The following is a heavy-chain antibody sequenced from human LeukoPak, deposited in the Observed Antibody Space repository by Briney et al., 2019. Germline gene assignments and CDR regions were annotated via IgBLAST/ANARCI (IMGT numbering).Heavy chain of an antibody. CDR3: ARYGSGTYYRSVSDY. CDR1: GGSFSSTSFY. V-gene: IGHV4-39*01. Sequence: SETLSLTCTVSGGSFSSTSFYWGWIRQPPGKGLEWIGSIYYSGTTYYSPSLKSRVTISVDPSKNQFSLKLSSVTAADTAVYYCARYGSGTYYRSVSDYWGQGTLVTVSS. J-gene: IGHJ4*02. D-gene: IGHD3-10*01. CDR2: IYYSGTT.